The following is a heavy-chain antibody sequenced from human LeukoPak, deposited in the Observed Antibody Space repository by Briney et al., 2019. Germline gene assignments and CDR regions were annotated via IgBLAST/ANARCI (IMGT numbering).Heavy chain of an antibody. D-gene: IGHD3-16*02. V-gene: IGHV4-34*01. CDR1: GGSFSGYY. CDR3: ARGWAGDYVWGSYRQYYFDY. Sequence: PSETLSLTCAVYGGSFSGYYWSWIRQPPGKGLEWIGEINHSGSTNYNPSLKSLVTISVDTYKNQFSLKLSSVTAADTAVYYCARGWAGDYVWGSYRQYYFDYWGQGTLVTVSS. CDR2: INHSGST. J-gene: IGHJ4*02.